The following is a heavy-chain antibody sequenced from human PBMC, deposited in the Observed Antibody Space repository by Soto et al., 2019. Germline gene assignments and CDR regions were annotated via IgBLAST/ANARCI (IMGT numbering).Heavy chain of an antibody. Sequence: QVQLQESGPGLVKPSGTLSLTCTVSSGSISSGNWWSWVRQPPGKGLEWIGQVHQSGGTNYNPSLKSRVTISIDTSKNQFSLKLSSVTAADTALYYCARGLTMIRAMAWFDPWGQGTLVTVSS. D-gene: IGHD3-10*01. CDR1: SGSISSGNW. V-gene: IGHV4-4*02. J-gene: IGHJ5*02. CDR2: VHQSGGT. CDR3: ARGLTMIRAMAWFDP.